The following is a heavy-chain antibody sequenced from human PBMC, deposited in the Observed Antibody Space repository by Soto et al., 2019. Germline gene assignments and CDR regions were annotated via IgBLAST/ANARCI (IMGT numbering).Heavy chain of an antibody. D-gene: IGHD4-17*01. Sequence: ASVKVSFKASGNSFTDYAMHWLRQAPGQRLQWMGWINAGNGNTKYSQKFQDRVTFTRDTSAKTAYMELSSLRSEDTAVYYCARVRSGAFDIWGQGTMVTVSS. CDR1: GNSFTDYA. CDR2: INAGNGNT. V-gene: IGHV1-3*01. CDR3: ARVRSGAFDI. J-gene: IGHJ3*02.